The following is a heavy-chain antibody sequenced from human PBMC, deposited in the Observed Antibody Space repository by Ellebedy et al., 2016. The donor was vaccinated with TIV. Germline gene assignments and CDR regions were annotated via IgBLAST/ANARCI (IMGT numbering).Heavy chain of an antibody. CDR1: GYIFTTYW. J-gene: IGHJ3*02. CDR3: ARGGPVAANAFDI. CDR2: IYPGDSDT. Sequence: GESLKISXKGSGYIFTTYWIGWVRQMPGKGLEWMGIIYPGDSDTRYSPSFQGQVTISADKSISTAYLQWSSLKASDTAMYYCARGGPVAANAFDIWGQGTMVTVSS. V-gene: IGHV5-51*01. D-gene: IGHD2-15*01.